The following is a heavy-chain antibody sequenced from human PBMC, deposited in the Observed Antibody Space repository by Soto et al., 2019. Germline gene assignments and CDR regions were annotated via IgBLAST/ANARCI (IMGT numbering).Heavy chain of an antibody. CDR1: GYTFTSYG. V-gene: IGHV1-18*01. Sequence: QVQLVQSGAEVKKPGASVKVSCKASGYTFTSYGISWVRQAPGQGLEGMGWISANNGNTNYAQKLQGRVTMTPDTSTSTAYMELRSLRSDDTAVYYCARDQPGRLLFFEWLFRAYGMDVWGQGTTVTVSS. J-gene: IGHJ6*02. D-gene: IGHD3-3*01. CDR2: ISANNGNT. CDR3: ARDQPGRLLFFEWLFRAYGMDV.